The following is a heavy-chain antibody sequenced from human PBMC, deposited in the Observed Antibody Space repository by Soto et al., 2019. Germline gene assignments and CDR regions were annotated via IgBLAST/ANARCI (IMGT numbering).Heavy chain of an antibody. CDR3: ARVDSYGSGTFDY. D-gene: IGHD5-18*01. Sequence: SETLSLTCTVSGGSISSYYWSWIRQPPGKGLEWIGYIYYSGSTNYNPSLKNRVTISVDTSKNQFSLKLSSVTAADTAVYYCARVDSYGSGTFDYWGQGTLVTVSS. J-gene: IGHJ4*02. V-gene: IGHV4-59*01. CDR1: GGSISSYY. CDR2: IYYSGST.